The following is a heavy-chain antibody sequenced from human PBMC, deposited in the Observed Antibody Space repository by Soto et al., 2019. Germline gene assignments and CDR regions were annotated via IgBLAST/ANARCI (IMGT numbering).Heavy chain of an antibody. CDR3: AKVANFRDDYYYGMDV. CDR1: GFTFSNYG. CDR2: ISYDGSKT. D-gene: IGHD1-7*01. V-gene: IGHV3-30*18. Sequence: QVQLVESGGGVVQPGRSLRLSCAASGFTFSNYGMHWVRQAPGKGLEWVAIISYDGSKTYYADSVKGRFTISRDNSKNTLYLQMNSLRAEDTAVYYCAKVANFRDDYYYGMDVWGQGTTVTVS. J-gene: IGHJ6*02.